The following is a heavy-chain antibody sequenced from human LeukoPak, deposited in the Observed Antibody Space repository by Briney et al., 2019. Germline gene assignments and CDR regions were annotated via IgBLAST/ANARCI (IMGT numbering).Heavy chain of an antibody. CDR2: ISSSSSTI. J-gene: IGHJ5*02. CDR1: GFTFSSYS. D-gene: IGHD4-11*01. CDR3: AKVGSTITTVNWFDP. Sequence: PGGSLRLSCAASGFTFSSYSMNWVRQAPGKGLEWVSYISSSSSTIYYADSVKGRFTISRDNAKNSLYLQMNSLRAEDTAVYYCAKVGSTITTVNWFDPWGQGTLVTVSS. V-gene: IGHV3-48*01.